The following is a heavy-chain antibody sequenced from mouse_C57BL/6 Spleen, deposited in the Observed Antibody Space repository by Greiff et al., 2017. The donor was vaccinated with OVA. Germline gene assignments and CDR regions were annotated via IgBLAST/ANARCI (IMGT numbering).Heavy chain of an antibody. CDR2: IDPSDSYT. D-gene: IGHD1-1*01. CDR1: GYTFTSYW. J-gene: IGHJ2*01. Sequence: QVQLQQPGAELVMPGASVKLSCKASGYTFTSYWMHWVKQRPGQGLEWIGEIDPSDSYTNYNQKFKGKSTLTVDKSSSTAYMQLSSLTSEDSAVYYCERRKRSSYGFDYWGQGTTLTVSS. V-gene: IGHV1-69*01. CDR3: ERRKRSSYGFDY.